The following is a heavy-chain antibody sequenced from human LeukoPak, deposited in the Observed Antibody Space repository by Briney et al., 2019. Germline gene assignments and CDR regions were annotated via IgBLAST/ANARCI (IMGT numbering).Heavy chain of an antibody. CDR3: ARAFRGYSYLLDY. V-gene: IGHV3-53*01. D-gene: IGHD5-18*01. Sequence: PGGSLRLSCAASGFTISGNYMSWVRQAPGKGLEWVSIIYSDGSTYYADSVKGRFTISRGNSENALFLQMNSLRPEDTAVYYCARAFRGYSYLLDYWGQGTLVTVSS. J-gene: IGHJ4*02. CDR1: GFTISGNY. CDR2: IYSDGST.